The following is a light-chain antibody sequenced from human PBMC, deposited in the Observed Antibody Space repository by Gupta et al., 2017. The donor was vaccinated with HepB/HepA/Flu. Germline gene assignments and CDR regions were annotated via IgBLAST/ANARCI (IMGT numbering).Light chain of an antibody. J-gene: IGKJ3*01. Sequence: DIVLTQLPATLSLSPGDRATLSCRASPSVSIYLAWYQHKPGQPPRLLIVDSSTRATGIPARCRFSGCGTDLALTISSLGPQDAAVDYCQQRRKWTRAISFGPGTKVEIK. CDR2: DSS. CDR3: QQRRKWTRAIS. CDR1: PSVSIY. V-gene: IGKV3-11*01.